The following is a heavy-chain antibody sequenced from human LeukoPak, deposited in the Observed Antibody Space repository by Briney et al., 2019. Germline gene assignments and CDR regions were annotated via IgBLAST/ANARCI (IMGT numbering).Heavy chain of an antibody. CDR2: ISGSSSAI. D-gene: IGHD3-22*01. CDR3: AKGSYYDSSGSFYFDY. CDR1: GFTFSAYN. J-gene: IGHJ4*02. Sequence: GGSLRLSCAASGFTFSAYNMIWVRQAPGKGLEWLSYISGSSSAIYYADSVQGRFTISRDNAKNSLSLQMSSLRVEDTAVYYCAKGSYYDSSGSFYFDYWGQGTLVTVSS. V-gene: IGHV3-48*01.